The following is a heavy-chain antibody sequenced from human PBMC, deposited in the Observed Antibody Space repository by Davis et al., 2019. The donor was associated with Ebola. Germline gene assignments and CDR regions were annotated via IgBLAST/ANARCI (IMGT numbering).Heavy chain of an antibody. CDR2: INHSGST. V-gene: IGHV4-34*01. CDR3: ARARYSSGLDY. D-gene: IGHD6-19*01. J-gene: IGHJ4*02. Sequence: PSETLSLTCAVYGGSFSGYYWSWIRQPPGKGLEWIGEINHSGSTNYNPSLKSRVTISVDTSKNQFSLKLSSVTAADTAVYYCARARYSSGLDYWGQGTLVTVSS. CDR1: GGSFSGYY.